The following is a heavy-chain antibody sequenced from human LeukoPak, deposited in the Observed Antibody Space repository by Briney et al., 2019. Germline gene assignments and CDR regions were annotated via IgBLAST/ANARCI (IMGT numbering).Heavy chain of an antibody. V-gene: IGHV3-30*02. D-gene: IGHD3-22*01. CDR2: IRHDGSYQ. J-gene: IGHJ4*02. CDR1: GFTFSSYG. CDR3: AKNRDSSDYPRDFDF. Sequence: GGSLRLSCAAFGFTFSSYGMHWVRQTPGKGLEWVAFIRHDGSYQQYADSVKGRFTVSRDNSKDMVYLQMNSLKTEDTAVYYCAKNRDSSDYPRDFDFWGQGTLVTVSS.